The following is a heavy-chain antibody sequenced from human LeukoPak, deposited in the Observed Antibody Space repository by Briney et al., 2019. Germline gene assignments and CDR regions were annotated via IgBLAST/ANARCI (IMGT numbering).Heavy chain of an antibody. Sequence: SVKVSCKASGGTFSSYAISRVGQAPGQGLEWMGGIIPIFGTANYAQKFQGRVTITADESTSTAYMELSSLRSEDTAVDYCARCQSGWYYFQHWGQGTLVTVSS. D-gene: IGHD6-19*01. CDR3: ARCQSGWYYFQH. J-gene: IGHJ1*01. V-gene: IGHV1-69*13. CDR1: GGTFSSYA. CDR2: IIPIFGTA.